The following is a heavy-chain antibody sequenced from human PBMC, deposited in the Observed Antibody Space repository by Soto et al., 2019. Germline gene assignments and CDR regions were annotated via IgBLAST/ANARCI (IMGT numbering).Heavy chain of an antibody. CDR3: ATWYGRAFDY. J-gene: IGHJ4*02. Sequence: QVQLQESGPGLVKPSETLSLTCTVSGGSISSYYWSWIRQPPGKGLEWIGYIYYSGSTNYNPSLKSRVTISVDTSKNQFTLKLSSVTAADTAVYYCATWYGRAFDYWGEGTLVTVSS. CDR2: IYYSGST. CDR1: GGSISSYY. V-gene: IGHV4-59*08. D-gene: IGHD3-10*01.